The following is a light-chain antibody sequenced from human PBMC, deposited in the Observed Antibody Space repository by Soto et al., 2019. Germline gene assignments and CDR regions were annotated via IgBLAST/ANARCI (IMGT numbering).Light chain of an antibody. V-gene: IGLV2-14*01. J-gene: IGLJ2*01. Sequence: QSALTQPASVSGSPGQSITISCTGTTNDIGYYNYVSWYQQHPGKAPKFMIYDVSNRPSGVSNRFSGSKSGNTASLTISGLLAEDEAYYYCSSYTRTSTLVVFGGGTKVTVL. CDR1: TNDIGYYNY. CDR3: SSYTRTSTLVV. CDR2: DVS.